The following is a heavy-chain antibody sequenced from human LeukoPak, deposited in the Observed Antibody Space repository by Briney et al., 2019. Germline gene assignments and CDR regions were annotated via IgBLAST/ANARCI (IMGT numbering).Heavy chain of an antibody. CDR3: ARHSYYYDSGGYYCDY. Sequence: GESLKISCKGSGYSFTNYWIGWVRQMPGKGLEWMGIIYPGGSDTRYSPSFEGQVTISADKSISTAYLQWSSLKASDTAMYYCARHSYYYDSGGYYCDYWGQGTLVTVSS. CDR2: IYPGGSDT. D-gene: IGHD3-22*01. J-gene: IGHJ4*02. V-gene: IGHV5-51*01. CDR1: GYSFTNYW.